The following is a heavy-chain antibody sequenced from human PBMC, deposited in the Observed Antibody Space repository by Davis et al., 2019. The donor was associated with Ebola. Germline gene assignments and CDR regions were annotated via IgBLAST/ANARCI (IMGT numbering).Heavy chain of an antibody. CDR2: ISYDGSNK. Sequence: GESLKISCAASGFTFSSYGMHWVRQAPGKGLEWVAVISYDGSNKYYADSVKGRFTISRDNSKNTLYLQMNSLRAEDTAVYYCAIPDCSGVDCYSVYIKNWGQGTLVTVSS. V-gene: IGHV3-30*03. J-gene: IGHJ4*02. CDR3: AIPDCSGVDCYSVYIKN. CDR1: GFTFSSYG. D-gene: IGHD2-15*01.